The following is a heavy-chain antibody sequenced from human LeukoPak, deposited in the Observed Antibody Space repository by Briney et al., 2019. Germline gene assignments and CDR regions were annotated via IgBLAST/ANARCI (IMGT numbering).Heavy chain of an antibody. D-gene: IGHD3-10*01. CDR1: GFTFSSYA. J-gene: IGHJ4*02. CDR2: ISYDGSNK. CDR3: ARDFFVVRGGITY. V-gene: IGHV3-30-3*01. Sequence: GGSLRLSCAASGFTFSSYAMHWVRQAPGKGLEWVAVISYDGSNKYYADSVKGRFTISRDNSKNTLYLQMNSLRAEDTAVYYCARDFFVVRGGITYWGQGTLVTVSS.